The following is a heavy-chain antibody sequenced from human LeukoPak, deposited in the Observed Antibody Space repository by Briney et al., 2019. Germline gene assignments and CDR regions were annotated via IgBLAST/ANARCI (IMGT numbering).Heavy chain of an antibody. D-gene: IGHD2-15*01. Sequence: GESLKISCKGSGYTFSDYWIGWVRQMPGKGLEWMGIIYPGDSDTRYSPSFQGQVTISADKSINTAYLQWSSLKASDTAIYFCARLGLMRYCSGGNCHPDYWGQGTLVTVSS. CDR1: GYTFSDYW. CDR2: IYPGDSDT. J-gene: IGHJ4*02. CDR3: ARLGLMRYCSGGNCHPDY. V-gene: IGHV5-51*01.